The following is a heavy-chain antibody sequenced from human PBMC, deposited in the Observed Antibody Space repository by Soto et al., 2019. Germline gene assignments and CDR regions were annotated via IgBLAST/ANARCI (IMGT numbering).Heavy chain of an antibody. D-gene: IGHD3-22*01. V-gene: IGHV4-31*03. CDR2: IYYSGST. Sequence: SETLSLTCTVSGGSISSGGYYWSWIRQHPGKGLERIGYIYYSGSTYYNPSLKSRVTISVDTSKNQFSLKLSSVTAADTAVYYCARDDSSGPDYWGQGTLVTVSS. CDR1: GGSISSGGYY. J-gene: IGHJ4*02. CDR3: ARDDSSGPDY.